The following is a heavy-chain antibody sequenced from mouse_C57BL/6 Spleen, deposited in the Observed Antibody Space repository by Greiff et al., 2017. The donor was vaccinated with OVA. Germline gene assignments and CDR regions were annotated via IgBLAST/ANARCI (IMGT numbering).Heavy chain of an antibody. V-gene: IGHV3-6*01. D-gene: IGHD1-1*01. CDR3: ATHYGSSYVAWFAY. CDR1: GYSITSGYY. CDR2: ISYDGSN. Sequence: ESGPGLVKPSQSLSLTCSVTGYSITSGYYWNWIRQFPGNKLEWMGYISYDGSNNYNPSLKNRISITRDTSKNQFFLKLNAVTTEDTATYYCATHYGSSYVAWFAYWGQGTLVTVSA. J-gene: IGHJ3*01.